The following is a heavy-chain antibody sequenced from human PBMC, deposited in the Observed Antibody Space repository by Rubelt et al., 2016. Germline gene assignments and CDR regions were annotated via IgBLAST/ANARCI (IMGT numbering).Heavy chain of an antibody. J-gene: IGHJ4*02. CDR2: IYYSGST. Sequence: QLQLQESGPGLVKPSETLSLTCTVSGGSISSSSYYWSWIRQPPGKGLEWIGYIYYSGSTNYNPSLKSRVTISVDTSKNQFSLKLSSVTAADTAVYYCARDPSGWYYFDYWGQGTLVTVSS. CDR3: ARDPSGWYYFDY. CDR1: GGSISSSSYY. V-gene: IGHV4-61*01. D-gene: IGHD6-19*01.